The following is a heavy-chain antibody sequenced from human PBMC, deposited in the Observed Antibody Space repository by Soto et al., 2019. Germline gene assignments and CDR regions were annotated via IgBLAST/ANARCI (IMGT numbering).Heavy chain of an antibody. CDR2: INNDGSAA. V-gene: IGHV3-74*01. CDR3: VRDKPHNWFDP. Sequence: PGWSLRLSCAASGFTFSSYWMHWVRQVPGKGLVWVSRINNDGSAATYADSVKGRFTISRDNAKNTVYLQMNSLRAEDTAVYYCVRDKPHNWFDPWGQGTPVTVSS. J-gene: IGHJ5*02. CDR1: GFTFSSYW.